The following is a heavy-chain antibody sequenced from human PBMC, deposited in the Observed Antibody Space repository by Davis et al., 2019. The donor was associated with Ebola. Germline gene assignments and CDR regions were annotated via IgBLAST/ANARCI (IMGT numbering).Heavy chain of an antibody. J-gene: IGHJ4*02. D-gene: IGHD6-19*01. CDR2: VYYSGST. CDR1: GYSFSGGDY. CDR3: ARNSTGWAFDF. V-gene: IGHV4-38-2*01. Sequence: PSETLSLTCVVSGYSFSGGDYWGWIRQPPGKPLEWVGSVYYSGSTVYSPSLRNRLTISVDMSNNQFTLTLRSVTAADTARYFCARNSTGWAFDFWGQGTLVSVSS.